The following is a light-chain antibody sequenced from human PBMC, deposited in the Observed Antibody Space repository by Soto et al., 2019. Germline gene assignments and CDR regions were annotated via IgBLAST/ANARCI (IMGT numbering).Light chain of an antibody. CDR2: GNI. CDR1: SSNIGAGYD. Sequence: QSVLTQPPSGSGAPGQRVTISCTGSSSNIGAGYDVHCYQQRPGTAPKLLIFGNINRPSGVPDRFSGSKSGTSASLAITGLQAEDEGDYDCQSYDSTLSARYVFGTGTKVTVL. V-gene: IGLV1-40*01. CDR3: QSYDSTLSARYV. J-gene: IGLJ1*01.